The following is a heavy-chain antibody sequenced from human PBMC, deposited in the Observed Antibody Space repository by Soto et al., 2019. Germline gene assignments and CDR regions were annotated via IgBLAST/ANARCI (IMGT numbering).Heavy chain of an antibody. D-gene: IGHD1-1*01. CDR1: GYTFTSYG. V-gene: IGHV1-18*01. J-gene: IGHJ6*02. Sequence: QVQLVQSGAEVKKPGASVKVSCKASGYTFTSYGISWVRQAPGQGLEWMGWISAYNGNTNYTQKLQGRDTMTADTDMNTANMEMRSLRFDDPPVYYCARNSDHYGRRWNALYGMDFRGQGTTVTVSS. CDR3: ARNSDHYGRRWNALYGMDF. CDR2: ISAYNGNT.